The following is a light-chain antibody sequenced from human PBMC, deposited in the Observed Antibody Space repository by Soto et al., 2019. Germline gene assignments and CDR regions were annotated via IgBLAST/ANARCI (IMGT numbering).Light chain of an antibody. V-gene: IGLV2-14*03. Sequence: QSALTQPASVSGSPGQSITISCTGTSSDVGTYNYVSWYQQHPGKAPKLMIYDVSNRPSGVYSRFSGSKSDNTASLTISGLQSEDEAEYYCSSYAGSSTRVVFGGGTKLTVL. CDR3: SSYAGSSTRVV. CDR2: DVS. CDR1: SSDVGTYNY. J-gene: IGLJ2*01.